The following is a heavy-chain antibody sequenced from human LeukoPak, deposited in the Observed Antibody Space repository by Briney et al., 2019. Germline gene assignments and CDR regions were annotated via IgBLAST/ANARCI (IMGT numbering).Heavy chain of an antibody. CDR3: AKDMFSELSLGVQGDY. V-gene: IGHV3-30*02. Sequence: PGGSLRLSCAASGFTFSTYGMHWVRQAPGKGLEWVAFLRYDGNNKYYADSVKGRFTISRDNSKNTLYLQMNSLRAEDTAVYYCAKDMFSELSLGVQGDYWGQGTLVTVSS. CDR1: GFTFSTYG. D-gene: IGHD3-10*02. J-gene: IGHJ4*02. CDR2: LRYDGNNK.